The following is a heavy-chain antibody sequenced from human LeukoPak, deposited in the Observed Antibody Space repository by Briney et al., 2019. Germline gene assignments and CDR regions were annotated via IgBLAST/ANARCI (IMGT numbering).Heavy chain of an antibody. J-gene: IGHJ6*02. CDR2: ISFDGNNK. CDR3: ARDQVRSSHIYYYYYGMDV. V-gene: IGHV3-30*04. D-gene: IGHD6-13*01. CDR1: GFTFSSYA. Sequence: PGGSLRLSCAASGFTFSSYAMHWVRQAPGKGLEWVAVISFDGNNKFCADSVRGRFTISRDNSKNTLYLQMNSLRAEDTAVYYCARDQVRSSHIYYYYYGMDVWGQGTTVTVSS.